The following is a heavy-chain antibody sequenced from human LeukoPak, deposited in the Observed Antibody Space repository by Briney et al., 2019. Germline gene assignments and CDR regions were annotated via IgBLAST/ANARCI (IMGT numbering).Heavy chain of an antibody. D-gene: IGHD2-15*01. Sequence: GGTLRLSCAASGFTFSSYGMSWVRQAPGKGLEWVSAISGSGGNTYYADSVKGRFTISRDNSKNTLYLQMNSLRAEDTAVYYCAKGFVVVVSATQSSWFDPWGQGTLVTVSS. V-gene: IGHV3-23*01. CDR2: ISGSGGNT. CDR3: AKGFVVVVSATQSSWFDP. J-gene: IGHJ5*02. CDR1: GFTFSSYG.